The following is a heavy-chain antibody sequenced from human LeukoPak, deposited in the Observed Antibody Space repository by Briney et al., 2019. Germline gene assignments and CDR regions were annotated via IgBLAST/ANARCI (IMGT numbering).Heavy chain of an antibody. V-gene: IGHV4-59*01. D-gene: IGHD3-10*01. CDR3: ARGGITMVRGVPLYYYGMDV. CDR2: IYYSGST. J-gene: IGHJ6*02. CDR1: GGSISGYY. Sequence: SETLSLTCTVSGGSISGYYWSWIRQPPGKGLEWIGYIYYSGSTNYNPSLKSRVTISVDTSKNQFSLKLSSVTAADTAVYYCARGGITMVRGVPLYYYGMDVWGQGTTVTVSS.